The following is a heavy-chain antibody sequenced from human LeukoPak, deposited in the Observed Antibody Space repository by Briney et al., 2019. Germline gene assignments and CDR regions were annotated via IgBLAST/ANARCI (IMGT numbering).Heavy chain of an antibody. Sequence: GGSLRLSCAASGFSFSTYDLQWVRQVAGKGLEWVSAIGIAGDTHYQGSVKGRFTISRDNAKNCVYLEMNNLSAGDTAVYYCARDPSGYGTDVWGQGTTVIVSS. V-gene: IGHV3-13*01. J-gene: IGHJ6*02. CDR1: GFSFSTYD. CDR2: IGIAGDT. CDR3: ARDPSGYGTDV.